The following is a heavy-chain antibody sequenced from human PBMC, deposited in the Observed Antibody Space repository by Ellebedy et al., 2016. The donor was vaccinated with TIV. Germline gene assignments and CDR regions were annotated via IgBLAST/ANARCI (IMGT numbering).Heavy chain of an antibody. J-gene: IGHJ4*02. CDR2: IYSGGST. CDR1: GFTVSSNY. CDR3: ARGGYGWDY. V-gene: IGHV3-66*01. D-gene: IGHD3-10*01. Sequence: GESLKISCAASGFTVSSNYMSWVRQVPGKGLEWISVIYSGGSTYYADSVKGRFTISRDNSKNTLYLQMNSLRAEDTAVYYCARGGYGWDYWGQGTLVTVSS.